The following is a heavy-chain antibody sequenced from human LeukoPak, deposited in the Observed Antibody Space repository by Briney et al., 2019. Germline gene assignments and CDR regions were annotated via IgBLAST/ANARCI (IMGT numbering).Heavy chain of an antibody. CDR2: INPNSGGT. CDR3: ARDRVESIYRFRGGEFDY. V-gene: IGHV1-2*02. D-gene: IGHD3-16*01. Sequence: ASVKVSCKASGYTFTGYYMHWVRQAPGQGLEWMGWINPNSGGTNYAQKIQGRVTMTRDTSISTAYMELSRLRSDDTAVYYCARDRVESIYRFRGGEFDYWGQGTLVTVSS. CDR1: GYTFTGYY. J-gene: IGHJ4*02.